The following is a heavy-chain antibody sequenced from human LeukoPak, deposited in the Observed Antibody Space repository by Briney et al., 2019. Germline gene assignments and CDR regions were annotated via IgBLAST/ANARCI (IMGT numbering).Heavy chain of an antibody. D-gene: IGHD3-10*01. J-gene: IGHJ4*02. CDR2: IYYSGST. CDR1: GGSISSSSYY. V-gene: IGHV4-39*07. Sequence: PSETLSLTCTVSGGSISSSSYYWGWIRQPPGKGLEWIGSIYYSGSTYYNPSLKSRVTISVDTSKNQFSLKLSSVTAADTAVYYCARDPRSGSYNYWGQGNLVTVSS. CDR3: ARDPRSGSYNY.